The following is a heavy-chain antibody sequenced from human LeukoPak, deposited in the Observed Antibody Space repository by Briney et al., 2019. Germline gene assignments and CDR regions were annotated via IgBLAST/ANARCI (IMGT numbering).Heavy chain of an antibody. V-gene: IGHV4-34*01. CDR2: INHSGST. CDR1: GGSFSGYY. CDR3: ARSSRGPYGSGRYYYYGMDV. Sequence: SETLSLTCAVYGGSFSGYYWSWIRQPPGKGLEWIGEINHSGSTNYNPSLKSRVTISVDTSKNQFSLKLSSVTAADTAVYYCARSSRGPYGSGRYYYYGMDVWGQGTTVTVSS. D-gene: IGHD3-10*01. J-gene: IGHJ6*02.